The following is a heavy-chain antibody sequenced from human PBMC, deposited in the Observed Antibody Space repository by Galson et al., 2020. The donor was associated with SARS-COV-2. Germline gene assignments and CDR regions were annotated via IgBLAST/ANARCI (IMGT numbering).Heavy chain of an antibody. V-gene: IGHV1-46*01. D-gene: IGHD2-15*01. CDR1: GYTFTSYY. CDR3: ARDRSDCSGGSCYYFDY. CDR2: INASGGST. Sequence: ASVKVSCKASGYTFTSYYMHWVRQAPGQGLEWMGIINASGGSTSYAQKLQGRVTMTRDTSTSTVYMELSSLRSEDTAVYYCARDRSDCSGGSCYYFDYWGQGTLVTVSS. J-gene: IGHJ4*02.